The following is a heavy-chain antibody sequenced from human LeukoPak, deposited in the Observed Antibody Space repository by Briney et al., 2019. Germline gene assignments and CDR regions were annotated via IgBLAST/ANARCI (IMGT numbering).Heavy chain of an antibody. V-gene: IGHV4-59*08. D-gene: IGHD3-22*01. J-gene: IGHJ4*02. Sequence: SATLSLTCTASGGSISSYYWSWIRQPPGKGLESIGYIYYTGITTYNPSLKSRVTISIDTSKNQFSLRLTSVTAADTAVYYCARHKYDSSGSYYGGYYFDYWGQGTLVAVSS. CDR2: IYYTGIT. CDR1: GGSISSYY. CDR3: ARHKYDSSGSYYGGYYFDY.